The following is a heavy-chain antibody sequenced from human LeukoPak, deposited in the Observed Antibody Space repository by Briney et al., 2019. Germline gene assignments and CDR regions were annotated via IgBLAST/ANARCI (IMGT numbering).Heavy chain of an antibody. CDR3: ARGRAAAVDY. D-gene: IGHD6-13*01. Sequence: GASVNVSCKASGYTFTSYDINWVRQATGQGLEWMGWMNPNSGDTGYAQKFQGRVTMTRNTSISTAYMELSSLRSEDTAVYYCARGRAAAVDYWGQGTLVTVSS. J-gene: IGHJ4*02. CDR2: MNPNSGDT. V-gene: IGHV1-8*01. CDR1: GYTFTSYD.